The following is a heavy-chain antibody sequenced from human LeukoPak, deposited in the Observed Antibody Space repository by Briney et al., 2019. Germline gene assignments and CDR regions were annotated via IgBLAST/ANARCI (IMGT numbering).Heavy chain of an antibody. D-gene: IGHD6-13*01. CDR3: AREIAAAGSTSTRYYYGMDV. CDR2: IYYSGST. Sequence: SETLSLTCTVSGGSISSGGYYWSWIRQHPGKGLEWIGYIYYSGSTYYNPSLKSRVTISVDTSKNQFSLKLSSVTAADTAVYYRAREIAAAGSTSTRYYYGMDVWGQGTTVTVSS. V-gene: IGHV4-31*03. CDR1: GGSISSGGYY. J-gene: IGHJ6*02.